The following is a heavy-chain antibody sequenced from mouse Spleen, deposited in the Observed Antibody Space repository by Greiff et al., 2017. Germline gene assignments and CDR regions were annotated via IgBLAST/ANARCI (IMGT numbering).Heavy chain of an antibody. CDR1: GYTFSSYW. CDR2: ILPGSGST. J-gene: IGHJ4*01. D-gene: IGHD1-1*01. CDR3: ARDYGSRAMDY. V-gene: IGHV1-9*01. Sequence: VQLQQSGAELMKPGASVKISCKATGYTFSSYWIEWVKQRPGHGLEWIGEILPGSGSTNYNEKFKGKATFTADTSSNTAYMQLSSLTSEDSAVYYCARDYGSRAMDYWGQGTSVTVSS.